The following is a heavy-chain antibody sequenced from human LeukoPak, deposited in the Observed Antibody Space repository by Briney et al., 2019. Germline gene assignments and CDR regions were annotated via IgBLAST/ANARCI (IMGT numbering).Heavy chain of an antibody. CDR2: ISGSGGRT. Sequence: PGGSLRLSCAASGFPFNSYAMSWVRQAPGKGLEWVSGISGSGGRTYYADSVQGRFTISRDNSKNTLYLQMNSLRAEDTAVYYCANFLDLKRFDPWGQGTLVTVSS. J-gene: IGHJ5*02. CDR3: ANFLDLKRFDP. D-gene: IGHD1-7*01. CDR1: GFPFNSYA. V-gene: IGHV3-23*01.